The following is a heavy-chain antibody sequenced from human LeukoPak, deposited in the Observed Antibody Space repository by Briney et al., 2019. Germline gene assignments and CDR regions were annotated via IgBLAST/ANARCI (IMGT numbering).Heavy chain of an antibody. CDR3: ARDPTVTPFDY. Sequence: SETLSLTCTVSGGSISSYYWSWVRQPPGKGLEWIGYIYYSGSTNYNPSLESRVTISVDTSKNQFFLKLSSVTAADTAVYYCARDPTVTPFDYWGQGTLVTVSS. V-gene: IGHV4-59*01. CDR2: IYYSGST. D-gene: IGHD4-17*01. J-gene: IGHJ4*02. CDR1: GGSISSYY.